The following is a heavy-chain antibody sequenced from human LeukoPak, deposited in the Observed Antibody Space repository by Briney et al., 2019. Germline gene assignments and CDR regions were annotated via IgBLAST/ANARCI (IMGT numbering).Heavy chain of an antibody. CDR1: VYTFTIYG. CDR2: ISAYNGNT. V-gene: IGHV1-18*01. Sequence: ASVTVSFKSSVYTFTIYGIRWVRQPPGQGREGMGWISAYNGNTNYAQNLQGRVTMTTDTSTSTAYMELRSLRCDDTAVYYCARDAGIYYDSSGYYDYWGQGTLVTVSS. J-gene: IGHJ4*02. CDR3: ARDAGIYYDSSGYYDY. D-gene: IGHD3-22*01.